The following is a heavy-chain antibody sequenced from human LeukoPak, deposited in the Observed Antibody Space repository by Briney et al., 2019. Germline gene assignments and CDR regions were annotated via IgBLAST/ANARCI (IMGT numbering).Heavy chain of an antibody. CDR1: GGSISSGDYY. D-gene: IGHD1-26*01. V-gene: IGHV4-30-4*08. J-gene: IGHJ4*02. CDR3: ARERVGATSFDY. CDR2: IYYSGST. Sequence: SETLSLTCTVSGGSISSGDYYWSWIRQPRGKGLEWIGYIYYSGSTYYNPSLKSRVTISVDTSKNQFSLKLSSVTAADTAVYYCARERVGATSFDYWGQGTLVTVSS.